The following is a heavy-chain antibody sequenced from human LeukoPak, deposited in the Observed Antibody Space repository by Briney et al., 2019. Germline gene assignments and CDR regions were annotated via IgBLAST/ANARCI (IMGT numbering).Heavy chain of an antibody. CDR2: ISSNGGST. J-gene: IGHJ4*02. V-gene: IGHV3-64D*06. CDR3: VKEDAIVAYFDH. D-gene: IGHD5-12*01. Sequence: PGGSLRLSCSASGFTFSTYAIHWVRQAPGKGLEYVSAISSNGGSTYYADSVKGRFTISRDNSKNTLYLQMSSLRAEDTAVYYCVKEDAIVAYFDHWGQGTLVTVSS. CDR1: GFTFSTYA.